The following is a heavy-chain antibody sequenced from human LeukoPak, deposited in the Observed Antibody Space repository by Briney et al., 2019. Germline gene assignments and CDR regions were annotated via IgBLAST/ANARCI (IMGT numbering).Heavy chain of an antibody. CDR3: ARLRLEGDWPSGYYFDY. CDR1: GGSFSGYY. J-gene: IGHJ4*01. V-gene: IGHV4-34*01. CDR2: INNSGST. Sequence: SETLSLTCAVYGGSFSGYYWAWIRQPPGKDLEWFGEINNSGSTNYNPSLKSRVTISVDTSKNQFFLKLSSVTAADTAVYYCARLRLEGDWPSGYYFDYWGHGILVTVSS. D-gene: IGHD2-21*02.